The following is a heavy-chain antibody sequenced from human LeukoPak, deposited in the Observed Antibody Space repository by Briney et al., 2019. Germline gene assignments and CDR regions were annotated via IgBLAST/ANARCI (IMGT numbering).Heavy chain of an antibody. V-gene: IGHV3-30*03. J-gene: IGHJ6*02. Sequence: GGSLRLSCAASGFTFSSYGMHWVRQAPGKGLEGVSVISYDGSNKYYADSVKGRFTISRDNSKNTLYLQMNSLRAEDTAVYYCAGSSPSLGYYGMDVWGQGTTVTVSS. CDR2: ISYDGSNK. CDR3: AGSSPSLGYYGMDV. D-gene: IGHD6-6*01. CDR1: GFTFSSYG.